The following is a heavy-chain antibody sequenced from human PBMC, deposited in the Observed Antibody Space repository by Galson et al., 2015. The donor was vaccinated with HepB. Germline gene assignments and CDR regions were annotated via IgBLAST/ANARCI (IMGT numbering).Heavy chain of an antibody. CDR1: GGTFSSYA. Sequence: SVKVSCKASGGTFSSYAISWVRQAPGQGLEWMGGIIPIFGTANYAQKFQGRVTITADESTSTAYMELSSLRSGDTAVYYCARNERGGYYDSSGYTKWGQGTLVTVSS. V-gene: IGHV1-69*13. J-gene: IGHJ4*02. CDR3: ARNERGGYYDSSGYTK. D-gene: IGHD3-22*01. CDR2: IIPIFGTA.